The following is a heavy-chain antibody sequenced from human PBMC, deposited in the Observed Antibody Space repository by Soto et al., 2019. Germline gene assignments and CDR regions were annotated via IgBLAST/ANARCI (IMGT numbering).Heavy chain of an antibody. D-gene: IGHD4-17*01. Sequence: QVQLQQWGAGLLKPSETLSLTCAVYGGSFSGYYWSWIRQPPGKGLEWIGEINHSGSTNYHPSLKSRVTISVDTSKNQFSLKLSSVTAADTAVYYCASYGDQGTGMDVWGHGTTVTVSS. CDR1: GGSFSGYY. J-gene: IGHJ6*02. CDR2: INHSGST. V-gene: IGHV4-34*01. CDR3: ASYGDQGTGMDV.